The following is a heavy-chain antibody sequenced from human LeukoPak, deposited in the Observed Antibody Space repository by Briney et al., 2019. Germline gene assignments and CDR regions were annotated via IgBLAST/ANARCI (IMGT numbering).Heavy chain of an antibody. CDR1: GFTFSSYA. J-gene: IGHJ4*02. CDR2: ISYDGSNK. V-gene: IGHV3-30-3*01. CDR3: ARDVEYYYDRGGYFDY. Sequence: GALRLSCAASGFTFSSYAMHWVRQAPGKGLEWVAVISYDGSNKYYADSVKGRFTISRDNSKSTLYLQMNSLRAEDTAVYYCARDVEYYYDRGGYFDYWGQGTLVTVSS. D-gene: IGHD3-22*01.